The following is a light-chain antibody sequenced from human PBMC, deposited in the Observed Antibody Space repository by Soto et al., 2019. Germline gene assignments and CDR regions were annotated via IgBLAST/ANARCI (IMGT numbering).Light chain of an antibody. J-gene: IGKJ4*01. CDR2: DAS. CDR1: QSISNN. V-gene: IGKV3-11*01. Sequence: EIVLTQSPATLSLSPGERATLSCRASQSISNNLAWYQQKRGQPPRLLIYDASSRASGIPARFSGRSSGTDFTLTISGLAPEDFAVYYCQQRSNWPPLTFGGGTKVEIK. CDR3: QQRSNWPPLT.